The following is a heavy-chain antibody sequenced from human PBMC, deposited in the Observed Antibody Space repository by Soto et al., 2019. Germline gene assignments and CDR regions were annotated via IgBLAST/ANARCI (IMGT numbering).Heavy chain of an antibody. CDR2: ISSSSSYI. D-gene: IGHD3-9*01. CDR1: GFTFSSYS. Sequence: LRLSCAASGFTFSSYSMNWVRQAPGKGLEWVSSISSSSSYIYYADSVKGRFTISRDDAKNSLYLQMNSLRAEDTAVYYCAKGLRYFDWLFVDWGQGTLVTVSS. V-gene: IGHV3-21*04. CDR3: AKGLRYFDWLFVD. J-gene: IGHJ4*02.